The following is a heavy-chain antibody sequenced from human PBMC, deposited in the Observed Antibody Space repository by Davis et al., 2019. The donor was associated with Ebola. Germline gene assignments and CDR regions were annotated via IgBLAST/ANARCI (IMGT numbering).Heavy chain of an antibody. V-gene: IGHV4-59*01. J-gene: IGHJ4*02. CDR2: RYNSGST. CDR1: GASISSYY. Sequence: SETLSLTCSVSGASISSYYWSWIRQAPGKGLEWIGFRYNSGSTNHNPSLQSRVIISIDTANKQISLKLSSVTAADTAVYFCARGRKPPDIWGQGILVTVSS. CDR3: ARGRKPPDI.